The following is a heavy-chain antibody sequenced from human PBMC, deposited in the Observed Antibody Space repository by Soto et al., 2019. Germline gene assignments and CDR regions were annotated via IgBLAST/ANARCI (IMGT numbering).Heavy chain of an antibody. CDR1: GYSFTSYW. V-gene: IGHV5-51*01. Sequence: PGESLKISCKGSGYSFTSYWIGWVRQMPGKGLEWMGIIYPGDSETRYSPSFQGQVTISADKSISTAYLQWSSLKASDTAMYYCARQQYYYDSSGYPDYYGMDVWGQGTTVTVSS. J-gene: IGHJ6*02. D-gene: IGHD3-22*01. CDR3: ARQQYYYDSSGYPDYYGMDV. CDR2: IYPGDSET.